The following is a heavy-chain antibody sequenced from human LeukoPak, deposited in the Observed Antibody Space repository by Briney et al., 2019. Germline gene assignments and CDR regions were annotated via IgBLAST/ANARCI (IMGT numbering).Heavy chain of an antibody. D-gene: IGHD3-10*01. Sequence: ASVKVSCKASGYTFTNYYIHWVRQAPGQGLEWMGLINPSGGTTNCAQKFQGRVIMTADTSTDTVYMELSSLRSEDTAVYYCATEGKMVRGVYTDYWGQGTLVTVSS. CDR1: GYTFTNYY. CDR2: INPSGGTT. V-gene: IGHV1-46*01. CDR3: ATEGKMVRGVYTDY. J-gene: IGHJ4*02.